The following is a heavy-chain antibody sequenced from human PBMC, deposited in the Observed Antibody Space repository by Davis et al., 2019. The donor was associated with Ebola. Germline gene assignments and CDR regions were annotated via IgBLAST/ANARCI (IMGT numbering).Heavy chain of an antibody. D-gene: IGHD6-19*01. CDR3: ARQGSGWRNYGMDV. CDR1: GGFVSSGGYS. J-gene: IGHJ6*02. CDR2: YYYTGSA. V-gene: IGHV4-30-2*03. Sequence: MPSETLSLTCAVSGGFVSSGGYSWSWIRQPPGKGLEWIGYYYYTGSAYYNPSLKSRVTISVDTSKNQFSLKLSSVTAADTAVYYCARQGSGWRNYGMDVWGQGTTVTVSS.